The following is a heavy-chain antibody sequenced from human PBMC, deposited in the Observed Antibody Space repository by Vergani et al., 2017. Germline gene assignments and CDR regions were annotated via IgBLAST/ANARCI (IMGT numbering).Heavy chain of an antibody. D-gene: IGHD3-16*02. J-gene: IGHJ6*03. Sequence: QLQLQESGPGLVKPSETLSLTCAVSGDSISSGNNWGWIRQPPGKGLEWISSVSHSGDTYFNPSLKGRVSISMDTSKNYFFLTLSSVTAADTAMYYCARASLRALVGYYYYMDVWGKGKTVVVSS. V-gene: IGHV4-38-2*01. CDR2: VSHSGDT. CDR1: GDSISSGNN. CDR3: ARASLRALVGYYYYMDV.